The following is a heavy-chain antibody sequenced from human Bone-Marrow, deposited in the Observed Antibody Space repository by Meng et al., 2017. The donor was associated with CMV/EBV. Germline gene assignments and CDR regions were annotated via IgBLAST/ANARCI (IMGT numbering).Heavy chain of an antibody. J-gene: IGHJ6*02. V-gene: IGHV3-53*01. D-gene: IGHD1-26*01. Sequence: GESLKISCAASGFTVSSNYMSWVRQAPGKGLEWVSVIYSGGSTYFADSVKGRFTISRDNSKNTLYLQMNSLRAEDSAVYYCATGREHKYYGMDVWGQGTTVTFSS. CDR2: IYSGGST. CDR1: GFTVSSNY. CDR3: ATGREHKYYGMDV.